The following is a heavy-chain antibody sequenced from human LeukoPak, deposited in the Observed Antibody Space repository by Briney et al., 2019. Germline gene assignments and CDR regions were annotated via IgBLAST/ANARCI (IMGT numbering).Heavy chain of an antibody. D-gene: IGHD3-22*01. CDR1: GFTFSSYG. CDR3: AKGAPTYYYDSSGYYSFDY. CDR2: IRYDGSNK. Sequence: TGGSLRLSCAASGFTFSSYGMHWVRQAPGKGLEWVAFIRYDGSNKYYADSVKGRFTISRDNSKNTLYLQMNSLRAEDTAVYYCAKGAPTYYYDSSGYYSFDYWGQGTLVTVS. V-gene: IGHV3-30*02. J-gene: IGHJ4*02.